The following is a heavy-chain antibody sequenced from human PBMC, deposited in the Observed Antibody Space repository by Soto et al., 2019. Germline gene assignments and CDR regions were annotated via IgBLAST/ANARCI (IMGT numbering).Heavy chain of an antibody. J-gene: IGHJ5*02. CDR3: ARDRYNKNWFDP. CDR1: GGSISSYY. D-gene: IGHD1-1*01. Sequence: SETLSLTCTVSGGSISSYYWSWVRQPPGKGLEWIGYIYYSGNTNYNPSLKSRVTMSVDTSKNQFSLKLSSVTAADTAVYYCARDRYNKNWFDPWGQGTLVTVSS. CDR2: IYYSGNT. V-gene: IGHV4-59*01.